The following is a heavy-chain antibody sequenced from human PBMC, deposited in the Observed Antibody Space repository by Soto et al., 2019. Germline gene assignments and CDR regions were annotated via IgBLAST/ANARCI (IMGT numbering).Heavy chain of an antibody. V-gene: IGHV3-30-3*01. CDR3: AKGEPSLYYYYYYYMDV. CDR2: ISYDGSNK. J-gene: IGHJ6*03. CDR1: GFTFSSYA. D-gene: IGHD1-1*01. Sequence: GGSLRLSCAASGFTFSSYAMHWVRQAPGKGLEWVAVISYDGSNKYYADSVKGRFTISRDNSKNTLYLQMNSLRAEDTAVYYCAKGEPSLYYYYYYYMDVWGKGTTVTVSS.